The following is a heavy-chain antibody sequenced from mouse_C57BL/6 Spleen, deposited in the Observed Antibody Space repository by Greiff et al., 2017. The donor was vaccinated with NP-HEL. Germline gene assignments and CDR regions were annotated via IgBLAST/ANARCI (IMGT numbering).Heavy chain of an antibody. Sequence: EVMLVESGGGLVKPGGSLKLSCAASGFTFSSYAMSWVRQTPEKRLEWVATISDGGSYTYYPDNVKGRFTISRDNAKNNLYLQMSHLKSEDTAMYYCARESGTKEMDYWGQGTSVTVSS. J-gene: IGHJ4*01. V-gene: IGHV5-4*01. CDR3: ARESGTKEMDY. D-gene: IGHD4-1*01. CDR1: GFTFSSYA. CDR2: ISDGGSYT.